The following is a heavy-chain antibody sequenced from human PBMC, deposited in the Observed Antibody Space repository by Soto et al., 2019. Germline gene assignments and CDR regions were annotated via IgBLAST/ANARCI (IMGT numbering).Heavy chain of an antibody. D-gene: IGHD3-22*01. CDR1: GFTFSSYA. J-gene: IGHJ4*02. V-gene: IGHV3-23*01. CDR3: AKQGHDSSGYYVDY. Sequence: AGGSLRLSCAASGFTFSSYAMSWVRQAPGKGLEWVSAISGSGGSTYYADSVKGRFTISRDNSKNTLYLQMNSLRAEDTAVYYCAKQGHDSSGYYVDYWGQGTLVTVSS. CDR2: ISGSGGST.